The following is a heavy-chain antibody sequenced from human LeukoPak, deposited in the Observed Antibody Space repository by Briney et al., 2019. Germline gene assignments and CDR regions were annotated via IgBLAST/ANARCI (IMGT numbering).Heavy chain of an antibody. CDR1: GYAIISGGFS. V-gene: IGHV4-30-2*01. CDR3: ARSRQASGLFSS. Sequence: PSETLSLTCTVSGYAIISGGFSWNWIRQPPGKGLEWIGCIYDRGPAHYNPSLKSRYTISVDRPKNQFFLNVTSLTAADTAVYYCARSRQASGLFSSWGQGTLVVVSS. D-gene: IGHD3-10*01. J-gene: IGHJ5*02. CDR2: IYDRGPA.